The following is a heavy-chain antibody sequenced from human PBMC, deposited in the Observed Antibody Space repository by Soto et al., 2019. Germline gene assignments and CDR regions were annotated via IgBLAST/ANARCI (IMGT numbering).Heavy chain of an antibody. J-gene: IGHJ5*01. CDR2: IYKSTTT. CDR1: GDSISTVDYF. V-gene: IGHV4-30-4*01. CDR3: ARGRYCLTGRCFPNWFDS. Sequence: SETLSVTCSVSGDSISTVDYFWAWIRQPPGQALEYIGYIYKSTTTFYNPSFESRVAISLDTSKSQFSLNVTSVTAADTAVYFCARGRYCLTGRCFPNWFDSWGRGTLVTAPQ. D-gene: IGHD2-15*01.